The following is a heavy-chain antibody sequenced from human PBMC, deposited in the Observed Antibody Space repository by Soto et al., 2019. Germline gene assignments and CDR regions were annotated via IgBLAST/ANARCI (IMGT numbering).Heavy chain of an antibody. CDR2: ISSSSTYI. CDR1: GFTLSTYS. CDR3: ARDRTRPIDDTCER. D-gene: IGHD3-9*01. V-gene: IGHV3-21*01. Sequence: GGSLRLSCAASGFTLSTYSMNWVRQAPGKGLEWVSSISSSSTYIYYADSVRGRFTISRDNGKNSLYLQMNSLRAEDTAVYYCARDRTRPIDDTCERWGQGTRVTVCS. J-gene: IGHJ6*01.